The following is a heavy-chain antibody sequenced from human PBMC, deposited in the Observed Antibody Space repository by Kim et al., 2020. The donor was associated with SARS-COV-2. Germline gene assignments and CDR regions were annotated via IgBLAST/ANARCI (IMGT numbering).Heavy chain of an antibody. D-gene: IGHD6-13*01. CDR3: AFYYIAAAATGFDY. J-gene: IGHJ4*02. Sequence: AQKFQCRVTITADKSTSTAYMELSSLRSEDTAVYYCAFYYIAAAATGFDYWGQGTLVTVSS. V-gene: IGHV1-69*02.